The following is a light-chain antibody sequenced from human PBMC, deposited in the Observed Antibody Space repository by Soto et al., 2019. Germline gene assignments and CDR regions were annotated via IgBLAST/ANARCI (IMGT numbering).Light chain of an antibody. Sequence: QSALTQPASVSGSPGQSITISCTGTSSDVGGYNSVSWYQQHPGKAPKLILYDVTDRPSGVSYRFSGSKSGNTASLTISGLQAADEADYFCCSFRSSMTNVFGSGTQLTVL. CDR2: DVT. CDR3: CSFRSSMTNV. CDR1: SSDVGGYNS. V-gene: IGLV2-14*01. J-gene: IGLJ7*01.